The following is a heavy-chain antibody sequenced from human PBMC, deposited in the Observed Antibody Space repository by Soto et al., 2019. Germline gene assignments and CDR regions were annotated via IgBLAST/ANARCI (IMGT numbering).Heavy chain of an antibody. CDR3: AEAYGGNCFDY. CDR1: GGSISSYY. J-gene: IGHJ4*02. D-gene: IGHD2-21*01. CDR2: IYYSGST. Sequence: SETLSLTCTVSGGSISSYYWSWIRQPPGKGLEWIGYIYYSGSTNYNPSLKSRVTISVDTSKNQFSLKLSSVTAADTAVYYCAEAYGGNCFDYWGQGTLVAVSS. V-gene: IGHV4-59*01.